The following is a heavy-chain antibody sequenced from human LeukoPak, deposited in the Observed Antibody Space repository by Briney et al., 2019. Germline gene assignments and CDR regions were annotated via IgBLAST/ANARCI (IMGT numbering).Heavy chain of an antibody. Sequence: PSETLSLTCTVSGGSISSSSYYWGWIRQPPGKGLEWIGSIYYSGSTYYNPSLKSRVTISVDTSKNQFSLKLSSVTAADTAVYYCARPRYRQQLGAFDIWGQGTMVTVSS. J-gene: IGHJ3*02. D-gene: IGHD6-13*01. CDR1: GGSISSSSYY. CDR2: IYYSGST. V-gene: IGHV4-39*01. CDR3: ARPRYRQQLGAFDI.